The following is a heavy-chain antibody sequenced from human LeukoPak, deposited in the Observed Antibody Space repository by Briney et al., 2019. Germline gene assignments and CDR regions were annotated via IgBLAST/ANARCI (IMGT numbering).Heavy chain of an antibody. CDR1: GGSFSGYY. V-gene: IGHV4-34*01. CDR2: INHSGST. CDR3: ARFGSYYYYYYMDV. Sequence: SETLSLTCAVYGGSFSGYYLSWIRQPPGKGLEWIGEINHSGSTNYNPSLKSRVTISVDTSKNQFSLKLSSVTAADTAVYYCARFGSYYYYYYMDVWGKGTTVTVSS. D-gene: IGHD3-3*01. J-gene: IGHJ6*03.